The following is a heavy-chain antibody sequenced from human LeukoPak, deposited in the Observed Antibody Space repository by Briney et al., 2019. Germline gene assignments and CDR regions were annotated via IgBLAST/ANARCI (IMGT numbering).Heavy chain of an antibody. CDR2: INPGDTNI. D-gene: IGHD1-1*01. CDR3: ARPRRAERDEDF. V-gene: IGHV5-51*01. J-gene: IGHJ4*02. CDR1: GYSFTNYW. Sequence: GESLKISCKGSGYSFTNYWIGWVRQMPGEGLEWMAMINPGDTNIAYSPSFQGQVTISADRSISTAYLQWSSLKASDTAMYYCARPRRAERDEDFWGQGTLVTVSS.